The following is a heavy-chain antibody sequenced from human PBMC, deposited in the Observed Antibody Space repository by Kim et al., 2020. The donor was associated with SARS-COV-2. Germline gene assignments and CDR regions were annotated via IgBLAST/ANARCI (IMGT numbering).Heavy chain of an antibody. D-gene: IGHD4-4*01. CDR2: ISGSGGST. Sequence: GGSLRLSCAASGFTFSSYAMSWVRQAPGKGLEWVSVISGSGGSTYYADSVKGRFTISRDNSKNTLYLQMNSLRAEDTAVYYCASGNYSYYFDYWGQGTLVTVSS. V-gene: IGHV3-23*01. CDR1: GFTFSSYA. J-gene: IGHJ4*02. CDR3: ASGNYSYYFDY.